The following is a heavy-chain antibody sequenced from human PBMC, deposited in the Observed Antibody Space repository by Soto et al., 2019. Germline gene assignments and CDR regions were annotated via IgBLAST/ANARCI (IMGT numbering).Heavy chain of an antibody. CDR1: GFTFSSYA. D-gene: IGHD6-19*01. V-gene: IGHV3-23*01. Sequence: GGSLRLFCAASGFTFSSYAMSWVRQAPGKGLEWVSGISGSGDSTYYADSVKGRFTISRDNSKNTLYLQMNSLRAEDTAVYYCAKGVPGIAVAGTGYFQHWGQGTLVTVPQ. J-gene: IGHJ1*01. CDR3: AKGVPGIAVAGTGYFQH. CDR2: ISGSGDST.